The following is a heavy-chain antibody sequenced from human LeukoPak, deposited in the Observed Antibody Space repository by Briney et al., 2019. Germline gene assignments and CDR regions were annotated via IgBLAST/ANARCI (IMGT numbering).Heavy chain of an antibody. Sequence: GESLKISCKGSGYSFTSYWIGWVRQMPGKGLEWMGMIYPGDSDTRYSPSFQGQVTISADKSISTAYLQWSSLKASDTAMYYCARQGDCSSTSCYTQPRNWLDPWGQGTLVTVSS. CDR3: ARQGDCSSTSCYTQPRNWLDP. D-gene: IGHD2-2*02. V-gene: IGHV5-51*01. CDR1: GYSFTSYW. J-gene: IGHJ5*02. CDR2: IYPGDSDT.